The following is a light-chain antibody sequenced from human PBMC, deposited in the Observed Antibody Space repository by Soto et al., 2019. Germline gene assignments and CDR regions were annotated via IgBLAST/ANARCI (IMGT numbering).Light chain of an antibody. CDR2: RNN. CDR1: SSNIGSNY. Sequence: QSVLTQPPSASGTPGQRVTISCSGSSSNIGSNYVYWYQQVPGTAPKLLIYRNNQRPSGVSHRFSGSKSGNTASLTISGLQPEDEADYYCSSYTTSSTLVFGTGTKLTVL. J-gene: IGLJ1*01. CDR3: SSYTTSSTLV. V-gene: IGLV1-47*01.